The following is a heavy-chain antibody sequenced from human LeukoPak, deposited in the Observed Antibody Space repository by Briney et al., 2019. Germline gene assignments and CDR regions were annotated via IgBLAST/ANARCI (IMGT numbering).Heavy chain of an antibody. D-gene: IGHD3-3*01. J-gene: IGHJ4*02. CDR3: ARDTSYYDFWSGMAY. V-gene: IGHV3-30*02. Sequence: GGSLRLSCAASGFTFNNFGIHWVRQAPDKGLEWVAFIRYDGSNKYYADSVKGRFTISRDNSKNTLYLQMNSLRAEDTAVYYCARDTSYYDFWSGMAYWGQGTLVTVSS. CDR1: GFTFNNFG. CDR2: IRYDGSNK.